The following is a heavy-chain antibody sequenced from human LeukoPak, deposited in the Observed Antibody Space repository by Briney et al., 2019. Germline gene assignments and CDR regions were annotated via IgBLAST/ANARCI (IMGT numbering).Heavy chain of an antibody. CDR3: ARTSPLYCSSTSCYTGLDWFDP. CDR1: GGSISSYY. Sequence: NPSETLSHTCTVSGGSISSYYWSWIRQPPGKGLEWIGYIYYSGSTNYNPSLKSRVTISVDTSKNQFSLKLSSVTAADTAVYYCARTSPLYCSSTSCYTGLDWFDPWGQGTLVTVSS. CDR2: IYYSGST. V-gene: IGHV4-59*08. D-gene: IGHD2-2*02. J-gene: IGHJ5*02.